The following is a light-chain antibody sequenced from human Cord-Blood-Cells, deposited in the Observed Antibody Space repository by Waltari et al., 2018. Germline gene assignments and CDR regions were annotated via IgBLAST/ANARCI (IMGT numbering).Light chain of an antibody. CDR1: SSDVGGYNY. V-gene: IGLV2-14*01. Sequence: QSALTQPASVSGSPGQSITISCTGTSSDVGGYNYVSLYQQHPGKAPKLMIYDVSNRPSGVSNRFAGSKSGNTASLTISGLHAEDEADYYCSSYTSSSTLDVFGTGTKVTVL. CDR3: SSYTSSSTLDV. CDR2: DVS. J-gene: IGLJ1*01.